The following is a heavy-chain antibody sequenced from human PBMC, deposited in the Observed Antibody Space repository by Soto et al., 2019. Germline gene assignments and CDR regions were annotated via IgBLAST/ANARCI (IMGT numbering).Heavy chain of an antibody. D-gene: IGHD5-12*01. V-gene: IGHV4-39*01. CDR3: ARLEMATISAMDY. CDR2: IYYSGST. CDR1: GGSISSSSYY. Sequence: KTSETLSLTCTVSGGSISSSSYYWGWIRQPPGKGLEWIGSIYYSGSTYDNPSLKSRVTISIDTSTNQFSLKLSSVPAADTAVYYCARLEMATISAMDYWGQGTLVTVSS. J-gene: IGHJ4*02.